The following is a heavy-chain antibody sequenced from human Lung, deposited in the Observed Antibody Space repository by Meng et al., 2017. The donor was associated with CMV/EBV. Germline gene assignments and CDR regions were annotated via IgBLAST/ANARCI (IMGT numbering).Heavy chain of an antibody. CDR3: ARDAGRQYYDFWSGPTY. Sequence: GESLKISCGGSGFIFSSYEMNWVRQAPGKGLEWVSYISSSGNIMYYGDSVKGRFTISRDNARNSLYLQMNSLRVEDTAVYYCARDAGRQYYDFWSGPTYWGRGXLVTFSS. V-gene: IGHV3-48*03. J-gene: IGHJ4*02. CDR2: ISSSGNIM. CDR1: GFIFSSYE. D-gene: IGHD3-3*01.